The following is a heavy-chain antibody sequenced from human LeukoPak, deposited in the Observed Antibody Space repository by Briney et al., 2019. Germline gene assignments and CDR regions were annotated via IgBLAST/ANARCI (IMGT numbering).Heavy chain of an antibody. V-gene: IGHV6-1*01. CDR2: TYYRFTWYN. CDR3: ARRRRGGGFDI. J-gene: IGHJ3*02. Sequence: SQTLSLTCAISGDCVSSNSAIWDSIRQSPSRGLEWLGRTYYRFTWYNFYAVSVNSRMAIKPDTSKCQFYLQLNSVTPEVTATYYWARRRRGGGFDIWGQGTMVTFSS. CDR1: GDCVSSNSAI. D-gene: IGHD2-15*01.